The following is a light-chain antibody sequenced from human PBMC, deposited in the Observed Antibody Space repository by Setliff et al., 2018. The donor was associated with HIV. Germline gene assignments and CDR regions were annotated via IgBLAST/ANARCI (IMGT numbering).Light chain of an antibody. J-gene: IGLJ1*01. CDR3: AAWDDSLNAYV. Sequence: QSALTQPASVSASPGQSITISCTGTNSDIGGYNYVSWYQQHTGKAPKLMVYDVNKWPSGVSNRFSGSKSGNTASLTISGLQAEDEADYNCAAWDDSLNAYVFGSGTKVTVL. CDR1: NSDIGGYNY. V-gene: IGLV2-14*01. CDR2: DVN.